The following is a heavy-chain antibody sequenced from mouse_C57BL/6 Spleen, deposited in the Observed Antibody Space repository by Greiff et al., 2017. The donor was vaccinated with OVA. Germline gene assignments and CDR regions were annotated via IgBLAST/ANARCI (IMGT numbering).Heavy chain of an antibody. D-gene: IGHD2-2*01. CDR3: ARHEYGYDEDALFDY. V-gene: IGHV1-62-2*01. Sequence: QVQLKESGAELVKPGASVKLSCKASGYTFTEYTIHWVKQRSGQGLEWIGWFYPGSGSIKYNEKFKDKATLTADKSSSTVYMELSRLTSEDSAVYFCARHEYGYDEDALFDYWGQGTTLTVSS. CDR1: GYTFTEYT. J-gene: IGHJ2*01. CDR2: FYPGSGSI.